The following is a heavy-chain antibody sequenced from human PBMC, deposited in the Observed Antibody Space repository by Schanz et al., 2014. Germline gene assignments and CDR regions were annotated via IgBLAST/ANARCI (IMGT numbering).Heavy chain of an antibody. V-gene: IGHV3-15*01. D-gene: IGHD6-13*01. CDR1: RFTVTNAW. CDR2: IKSKSDGGTT. J-gene: IGHJ5*02. CDR3: ATASSPVREAGAGSSFHL. Sequence: VQLVESGGGVVQPGRSLTLSCAASRFTVTNAWMSWVRQAPGKGLEWVGRIKSKSDGGTTDYAAPVKDRFTISRDDSQSTLYLQMNSLKIEDTAVYYCATASSPVREAGAGSSFHLWGQGTLVNVSP.